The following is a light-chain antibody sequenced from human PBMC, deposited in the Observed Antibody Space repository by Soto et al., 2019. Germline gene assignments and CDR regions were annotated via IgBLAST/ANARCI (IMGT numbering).Light chain of an antibody. CDR1: QSVRTY. CDR2: GAS. CDR3: QQYNNWPCT. Sequence: DIVLTQSPATLSLSPGERATLSCRASQSVRTYLAWYQQKRGQAPRLLMYGASNRASGVPARFSGSGSGTDFTLTISSLQSEDFAVYYCQQYNNWPCTFGQGTRLEIK. J-gene: IGKJ5*01. V-gene: IGKV3D-15*01.